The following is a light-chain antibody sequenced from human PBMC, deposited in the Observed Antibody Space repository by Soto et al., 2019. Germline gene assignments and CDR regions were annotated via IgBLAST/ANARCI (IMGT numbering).Light chain of an antibody. CDR2: GAS. CDR1: QSVSSSY. J-gene: IGKJ4*01. CDR3: QQYGSSPLT. Sequence: EIVLTQSPGTLSLSPGERATLSCRASQSVSSSYLAWYQHKPGQAPRVLIYGASSRATGIPDRFSGSGSGTDFTLTISRLEPEDLAVYFCQQYGSSPLTFGGGTKVEIK. V-gene: IGKV3-20*01.